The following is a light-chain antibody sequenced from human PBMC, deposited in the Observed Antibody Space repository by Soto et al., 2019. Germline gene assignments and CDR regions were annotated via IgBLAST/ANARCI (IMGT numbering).Light chain of an antibody. J-gene: IGLJ3*02. CDR2: EVS. V-gene: IGLV2-14*01. CDR3: SSYTSSGPV. Sequence: QSALTQPASVSGSPGQSITTSCTGTSSDVGGYNYVSWYQQHPGKGPKLMIFEVSNRPSGVSNRFSGSKSGNTASLTISGLQAEDEADYYCSSYTSSGPVFGGGTKLTVL. CDR1: SSDVGGYNY.